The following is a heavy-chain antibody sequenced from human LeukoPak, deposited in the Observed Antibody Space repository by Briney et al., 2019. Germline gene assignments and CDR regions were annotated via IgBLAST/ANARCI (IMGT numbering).Heavy chain of an antibody. Sequence: GASLKISCMGSGYSFTSYWIGWVRQLPGKGVDGMGIIYPCDSDTRYSPSFQGQVPISADKSISTAYLQWSSLKASDTAMYYCARQSRWNNWFDPWGQGTLVTVSS. J-gene: IGHJ5*02. V-gene: IGHV5-51*01. CDR3: ARQSRWNNWFDP. CDR2: IYPCDSDT. CDR1: GYSFTSYW. D-gene: IGHD6-13*01.